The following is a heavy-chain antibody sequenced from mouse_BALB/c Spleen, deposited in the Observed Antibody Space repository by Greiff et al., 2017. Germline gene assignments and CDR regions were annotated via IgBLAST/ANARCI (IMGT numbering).Heavy chain of an antibody. CDR1: GYTFTSYW. CDR2: IYPGSGST. J-gene: IGHJ2*01. Sequence: LQQPGSELVRPGASVKLSCKASGYTFTSYWMHWVKQRPGQGLEWIGNIYPGSGSTNYDEKFKSKATLTVDTSSSTAYMQLSSLTSEDSAVYYCTRSWEYYGSSPYFDYWGQGTTLTVSS. V-gene: IGHV1S22*01. D-gene: IGHD1-1*01. CDR3: TRSWEYYGSSPYFDY.